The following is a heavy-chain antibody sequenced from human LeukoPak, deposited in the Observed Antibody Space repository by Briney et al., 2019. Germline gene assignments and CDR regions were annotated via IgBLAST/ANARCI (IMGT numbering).Heavy chain of an antibody. CDR3: ARDRDSSGRDAFDI. J-gene: IGHJ3*02. V-gene: IGHV3-53*01. Sequence: GGSLRLSCAASGFFVSNNYMSWVRQAPGKGLEWVSVYADSVKGRFTISRDNSKNTLYLQMNRLRAEDTAIYYCARDRDSSGRDAFDIWGQGTMVTVSS. CDR1: GFFVSNNY. D-gene: IGHD6-19*01.